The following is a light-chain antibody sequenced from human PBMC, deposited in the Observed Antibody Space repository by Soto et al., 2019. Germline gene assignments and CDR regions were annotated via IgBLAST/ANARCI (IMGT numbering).Light chain of an antibody. V-gene: IGKV2-28*01. CDR2: LGS. CDR1: QSLLQSNGFDY. J-gene: IGKJ1*01. Sequence: DIVMTQSPLSLPVTPGEPASISCRSSQSLLQSNGFDYLDWYLQKPGQPPQLLIYLGSNRASGVPDRFRGSGSRTDFTLRISRVEAEDVGVYYCMQSLQTPTFGQGTKVEIK. CDR3: MQSLQTPT.